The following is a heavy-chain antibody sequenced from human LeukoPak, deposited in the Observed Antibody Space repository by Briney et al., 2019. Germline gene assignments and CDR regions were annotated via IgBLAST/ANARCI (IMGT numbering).Heavy chain of an antibody. CDR1: GGSISSGDYY. CDR2: IYYSGST. D-gene: IGHD3-10*01. V-gene: IGHV4-30-4*01. J-gene: IGHJ6*04. Sequence: SETLSLTCTVSGGSISSGDYYWSWIRQPPGKGLEWIGYIYYSGSTYYNPSLKSRVTISVDTSKNQFSLKLSSVTAADTAVYYCARGAGSPSLLGGYYGMDVWGKGPTVTVSS. CDR3: ARGAGSPSLLGGYYGMDV.